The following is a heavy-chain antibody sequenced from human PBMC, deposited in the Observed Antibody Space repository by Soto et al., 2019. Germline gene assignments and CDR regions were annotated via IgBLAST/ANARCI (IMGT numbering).Heavy chain of an antibody. CDR1: SDSINRDMYY. D-gene: IGHD3-9*01. CDR2: TYYRGNT. Sequence: LSITSSVSSDSINRDMYYLAWKHKPPGKGLEWIGSTYYRGNTYYNPSLQTRVTISLDKSKSQFSLKLNSVTAADSAVYFCARLEGLATISYYFDFWGQGALVTVSS. J-gene: IGHJ4*02. CDR3: ARLEGLATISYYFDF. V-gene: IGHV4-39*01.